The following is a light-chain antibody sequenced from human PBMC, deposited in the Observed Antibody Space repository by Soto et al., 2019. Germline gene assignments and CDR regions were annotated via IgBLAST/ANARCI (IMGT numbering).Light chain of an antibody. CDR1: SSDVGSYNF. CDR2: EVS. V-gene: IGLV2-23*02. J-gene: IGLJ3*02. Sequence: QSALTQPASVSGSPGQSIIISCTGTSSDVGSYNFVSWYQQHPGKAPKLMIYEVSKRPSGVSNRFSGSKSCNTASLTISGLQPEDEADYYCCSYAGNSGVFGGGTKLTVL. CDR3: CSYAGNSGV.